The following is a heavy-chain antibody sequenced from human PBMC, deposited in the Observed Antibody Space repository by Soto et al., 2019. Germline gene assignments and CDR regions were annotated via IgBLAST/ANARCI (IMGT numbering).Heavy chain of an antibody. CDR2: ISAYNGNT. CDR1: GYTFTSYG. D-gene: IGHD3-3*01. Sequence: GASVKVSCKASGYTFTSYGISCVRQAPGQGLEWMGWISAYNGNTNYAQKLQGRVTMTTDTSTSTAYMELRSLRSDDTAVYYCARTTYYDFWSGYSFDTFSSYYYGMDVSGQG. J-gene: IGHJ6*02. CDR3: ARTTYYDFWSGYSFDTFSSYYYGMDV. V-gene: IGHV1-18*01.